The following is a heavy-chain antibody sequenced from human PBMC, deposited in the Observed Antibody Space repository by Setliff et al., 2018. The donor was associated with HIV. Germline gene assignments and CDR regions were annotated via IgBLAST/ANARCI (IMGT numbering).Heavy chain of an antibody. J-gene: IGHJ6*03. CDR1: GFTLGGSG. Sequence: GGSLRLSCAASGFTLGGSGMNWVRQTPGKGLEWVGFIGSKAYGGTTEYAASVKGRFTISRDDSKSIAYLQMNSLKTEDTAVYYCTRLRGYSFGLASYYYYYMDVWGKGTTVTVSS. CDR2: IGSKAYGGTT. D-gene: IGHD5-18*01. CDR3: TRLRGYSFGLASYYYYYMDV. V-gene: IGHV3-49*04.